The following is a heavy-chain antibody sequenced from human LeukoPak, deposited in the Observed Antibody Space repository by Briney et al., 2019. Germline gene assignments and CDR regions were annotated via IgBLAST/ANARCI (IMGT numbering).Heavy chain of an antibody. Sequence: GGSLRLSCAASGFTFSSYAMSWVRQAPGKGLEWVSAISGSGGRTYYADSVKGRFTISRDKSKNTLHLQMNSLRAEDTAVYYCAKSVTYYYDDIASWGQGTLVTVSS. J-gene: IGHJ4*02. CDR2: ISGSGGRT. CDR3: AKSVTYYYDDIAS. V-gene: IGHV3-23*01. CDR1: GFTFSSYA. D-gene: IGHD3-22*01.